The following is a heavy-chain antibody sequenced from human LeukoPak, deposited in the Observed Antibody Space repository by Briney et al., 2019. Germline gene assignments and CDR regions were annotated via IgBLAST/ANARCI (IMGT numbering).Heavy chain of an antibody. CDR3: ARDFNWAFDF. J-gene: IGHJ4*02. Sequence: GGSLRLSCAASGFTFSSYGMHWVRQAPGKGLEWVAVIWYDGSNKYYADSVKGRFTISRDNARNSVYLQMNSLRAEDSAVYCCARDFNWAFDFWGRGILVTVSS. V-gene: IGHV3-33*01. D-gene: IGHD1-1*01. CDR2: IWYDGSNK. CDR1: GFTFSSYG.